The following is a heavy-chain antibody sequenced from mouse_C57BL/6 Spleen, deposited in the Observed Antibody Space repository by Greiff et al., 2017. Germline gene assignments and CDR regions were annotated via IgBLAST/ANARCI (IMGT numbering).Heavy chain of an antibody. CDR2: IYPRSGNT. D-gene: IGHD4-1*01. V-gene: IGHV1-81*01. Sequence: QVQLQQSGAELARPGASVKLSCKASGYTFTSYGISWVKQRTGQGLEWIGEIYPRSGNTYYNEKFKGKATLPADKSSSTAYMELRSLTSEDSAVYFCAREEENWVRDYAMDYWGQGTSVTVSS. CDR3: AREEENWVRDYAMDY. J-gene: IGHJ4*01. CDR1: GYTFTSYG.